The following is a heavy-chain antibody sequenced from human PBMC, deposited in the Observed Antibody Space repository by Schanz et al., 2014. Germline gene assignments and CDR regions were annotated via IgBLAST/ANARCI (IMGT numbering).Heavy chain of an antibody. CDR3: ARANYRRKINFEY. CDR1: GFAFSSYG. Sequence: QVQMVESGGGVVQPGRSLRLSCAASGFAFSSYGMHWVRQAPGKGLEWVAVIWYDENNKYYADSVKGRFTMSRDNSKNTLYLQMNSLRAEDTAVYYCARANYRRKINFEYWGRGTLVTVSS. V-gene: IGHV3-33*01. J-gene: IGHJ4*02. D-gene: IGHD3-10*01. CDR2: IWYDENNK.